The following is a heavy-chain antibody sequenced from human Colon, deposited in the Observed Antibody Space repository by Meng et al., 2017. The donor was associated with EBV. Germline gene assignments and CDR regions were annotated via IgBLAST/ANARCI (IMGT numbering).Heavy chain of an antibody. CDR3: ARVPTTGYKDH. V-gene: IGHV4-34*01. D-gene: IGHD3-9*01. CDR2: VSHPGSA. Sequence: QHLGYGLLQPSDTLSLPCTVNGGSFSGYVWGWVRQPPGKGMEWIGEVSHPGSANYNPSLKSRVTISVDASEKQFSLRLTSVTAADSAVYYCARVPTTGYKDHWGQGTLVTVSS. J-gene: IGHJ4*02. CDR1: GGSFSGYV.